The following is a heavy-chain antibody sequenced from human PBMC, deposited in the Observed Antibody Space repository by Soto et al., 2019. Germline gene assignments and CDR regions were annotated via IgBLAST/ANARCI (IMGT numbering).Heavy chain of an antibody. CDR1: GFTFTSYW. V-gene: IGHV3-7*03. D-gene: IGHD3-22*01. J-gene: IGHJ3*02. Sequence: EVQLVESGGGLVQPGGSLRLCCAASGFTFTSYWMSWVRQAPGKGLEWVANINQDGSEKYYVDSVKGRFTISRDNAKNSLYLQMNSLRAEDTAVYYCARAPHYYDSSVAFDIWGQGTMVTVSP. CDR2: INQDGSEK. CDR3: ARAPHYYDSSVAFDI.